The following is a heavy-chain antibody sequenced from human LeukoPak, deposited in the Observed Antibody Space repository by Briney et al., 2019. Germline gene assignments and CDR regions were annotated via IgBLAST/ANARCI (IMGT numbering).Heavy chain of an antibody. CDR2: IYSGGST. J-gene: IGHJ3*02. Sequence: GGSLRLSCAASGFIFSSYAMYWVRQAPGKGLEWVSVIYSGGSTYYADSVKGRFTISRDNSKNTLYLQMNSLRAEDTAVYYCARDRRRQLAAPGAFDIWGQGTMVTVSS. CDR1: GFIFSSYA. CDR3: ARDRRRQLAAPGAFDI. V-gene: IGHV3-53*01. D-gene: IGHD6-6*01.